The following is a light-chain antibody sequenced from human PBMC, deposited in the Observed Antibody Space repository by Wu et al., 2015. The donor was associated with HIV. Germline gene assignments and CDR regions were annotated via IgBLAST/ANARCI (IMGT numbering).Light chain of an antibody. CDR2: AAS. CDR1: QGIKKN. Sequence: AIEMIQSPPSLSASPGDSVTILCRASQGIKKNLSRYQEKPGKAPKLLIFAASSSQSGVSSKFTGSGSGTEFTLTISNLQPEDVATYYCLQDYSSPFTFGQGTKV. CDR3: LQDYSSPFT. V-gene: IGKV1-6*02. J-gene: IGKJ3*01.